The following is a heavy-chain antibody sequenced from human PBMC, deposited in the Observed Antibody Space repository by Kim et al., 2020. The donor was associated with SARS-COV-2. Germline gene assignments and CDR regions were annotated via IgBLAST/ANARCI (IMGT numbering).Heavy chain of an antibody. Sequence: SVKVSCKSSGDTFSRFAVSWVRQAPGQGLEWMGGIIPIFGTTTYAQKFRGRVMMTADESTSTAYMELTRLSFEDTAVYYCARVGVKTGVKLNAFDVWGQGTTVTVSS. J-gene: IGHJ6*02. D-gene: IGHD3-16*01. CDR2: IIPIFGTT. CDR3: ARVGVKTGVKLNAFDV. CDR1: GDTFSRFA. V-gene: IGHV1-69*13.